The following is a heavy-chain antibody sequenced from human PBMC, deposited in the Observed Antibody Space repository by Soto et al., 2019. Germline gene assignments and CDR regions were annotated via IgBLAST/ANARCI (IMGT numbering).Heavy chain of an antibody. V-gene: IGHV1-8*01. CDR2: VSPENKNA. Sequence: QVQVIQSRAEVKKPGASVKVSCKTSGYTFTEYDINWVRQAPGQGPEYMGWVSPENKNAGYAPQFRGRVSMTTDTTISTAYLEVTNLTYEDMAVYYCEVTTGYWGQGTMVTVSS. J-gene: IGHJ4*02. CDR1: GYTFTEYD. D-gene: IGHD1-1*01. CDR3: EVTTGY.